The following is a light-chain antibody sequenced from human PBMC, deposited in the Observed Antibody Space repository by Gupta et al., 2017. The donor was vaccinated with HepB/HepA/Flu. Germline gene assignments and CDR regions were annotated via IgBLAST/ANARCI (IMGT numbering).Light chain of an antibody. J-gene: IGLJ1*01. CDR2: GKN. CDR3: NSRDSSGNHSV. CDR1: SLRSYY. V-gene: IGLV3-19*01. Sequence: SSELTQDPAVPVALGQTVRTTCQGDSLRSYYASWYQQKPGQPPVLVIYGKNNRPSGIPVRFSGSSSGNTASLTITGAQAEDEADYYCNSRDSSGNHSVFGTGTKVTVL.